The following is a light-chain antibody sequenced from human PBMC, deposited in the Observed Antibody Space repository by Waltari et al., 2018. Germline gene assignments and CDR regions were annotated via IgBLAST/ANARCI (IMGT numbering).Light chain of an antibody. Sequence: LACRASQSVTNYLAWYQQKPGQAPRLLIYDTSNRATGIPARFSGSGFGTDFTLTISSLEPEDFAVYYCQQRRDWPLTFGGGTKVEIK. CDR3: QQRRDWPLT. J-gene: IGKJ4*01. V-gene: IGKV3-11*01. CDR2: DTS. CDR1: QSVTNY.